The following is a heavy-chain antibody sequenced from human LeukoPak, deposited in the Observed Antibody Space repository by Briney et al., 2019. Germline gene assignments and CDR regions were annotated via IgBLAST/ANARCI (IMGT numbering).Heavy chain of an antibody. CDR3: ARARPGIAVAGIDY. CDR2: INPNSGGT. J-gene: IGHJ4*02. CDR1: GYTFTDYY. V-gene: IGHV1-2*02. D-gene: IGHD6-19*01. Sequence: ASVKVSCKASGYTFTDYYMHWVRQAPGQGLEWMGWINPNSGGTNYAQKFQGRVTMTRDTSISTAYMELSRLRSDDTAVYYCARARPGIAVAGIDYWGQGTLVTVSS.